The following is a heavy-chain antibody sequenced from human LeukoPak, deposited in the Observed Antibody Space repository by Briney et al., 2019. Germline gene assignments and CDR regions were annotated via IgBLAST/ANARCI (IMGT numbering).Heavy chain of an antibody. Sequence: SETLSLTCTVSGGSISSYYWSWIRQPPGKGLEWIGEINHSGSTNYNPSLKSRVTISVDTSKNQFSLKLSSVTAADTAVYYCARHGTVTRGNAFDIWGQGTMVTVSS. CDR1: GGSISSYY. V-gene: IGHV4-34*01. CDR3: ARHGTVTRGNAFDI. CDR2: INHSGST. J-gene: IGHJ3*02. D-gene: IGHD4-17*01.